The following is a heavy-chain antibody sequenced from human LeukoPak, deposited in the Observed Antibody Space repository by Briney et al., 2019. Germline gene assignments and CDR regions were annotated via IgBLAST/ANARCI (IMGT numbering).Heavy chain of an antibody. Sequence: KPSETLSLTCAVSDDSFSSHYWTWIRQPPGKGLEWIGYISYIGSTNYNPSLKSRVTISIDTSKSQFSLKLSSVTAADTAVYYCARDLVTVTKGFDIWGQGKMVSVSS. CDR3: ARDLVTVTKGFDI. V-gene: IGHV4-59*11. CDR1: DDSFSSHY. CDR2: ISYIGST. J-gene: IGHJ3*02. D-gene: IGHD4-17*01.